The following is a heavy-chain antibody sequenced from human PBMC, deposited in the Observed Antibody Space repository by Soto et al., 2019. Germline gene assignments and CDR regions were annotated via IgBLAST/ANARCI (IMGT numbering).Heavy chain of an antibody. CDR1: GYSFTSYW. V-gene: IGHV5-10-1*01. J-gene: IGHJ6*02. D-gene: IGHD5-18*01. CDR2: IDPSDSYT. CDR3: ARHDGIVDTAMVSYYYYGMDV. Sequence: PRESLKISCKGSGYSFTSYWISWVRQMPGKGLEWMGRIDPSDSYTNYSPSFQGHVTISADKSISTAYLQWSSLKASDTAMYYCARHDGIVDTAMVSYYYYGMDVWGQGTTVTVSS.